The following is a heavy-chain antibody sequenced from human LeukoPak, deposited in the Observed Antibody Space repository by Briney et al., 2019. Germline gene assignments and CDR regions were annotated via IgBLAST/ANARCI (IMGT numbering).Heavy chain of an antibody. CDR2: IKSDGSIT. CDR1: GFTFSSNW. J-gene: IGHJ4*02. CDR3: ARVGASVGAIDY. Sequence: GGPLRLSWPASGFTFSSNWLHWVRQDPGKGLVWSSRIKSDGSITSYADSVKGRFTISRDNAKNTLYLQMNSLRAEDTAVYYCARVGASVGAIDYWGQGTLVTVSS. V-gene: IGHV3-74*01. D-gene: IGHD1-26*01.